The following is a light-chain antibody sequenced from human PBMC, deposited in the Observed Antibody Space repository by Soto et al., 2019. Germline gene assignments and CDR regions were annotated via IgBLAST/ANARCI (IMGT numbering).Light chain of an antibody. CDR2: DAS. Sequence: ETVLTQSPATLSLSPGQRATFSCRASQSVGSYLAWYQQKPGQAPRLLIYDASNRATGIPARFSGSVSGTDFTLTITSLEPEDFPVYFCQQRTDWPLTFGGGTKLEI. CDR1: QSVGSY. CDR3: QQRTDWPLT. V-gene: IGKV3-11*01. J-gene: IGKJ4*01.